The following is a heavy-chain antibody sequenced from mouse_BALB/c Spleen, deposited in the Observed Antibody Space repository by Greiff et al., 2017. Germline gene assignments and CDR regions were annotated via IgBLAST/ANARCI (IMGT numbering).Heavy chain of an antibody. Sequence: VQLQQSGPELVKPGASVKISCKASGYAFSSSWMNWVKQRPGQGLEWIGRIYHGDGDTNYIGKFKGKATLTADNSSSTLYMQLSILTSVDAAVYFCARASMTTAPYWYFDVWGAGTTVTVSS. CDR1: GYAFSSSW. J-gene: IGHJ1*01. V-gene: IGHV1-82*01. CDR3: ARASMTTAPYWYFDV. D-gene: IGHD1-2*01. CDR2: IYHGDGDT.